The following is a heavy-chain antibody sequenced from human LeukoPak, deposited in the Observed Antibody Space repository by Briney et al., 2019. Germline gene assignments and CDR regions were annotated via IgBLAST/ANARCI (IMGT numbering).Heavy chain of an antibody. Sequence: SETLSLTCTVSGGSISSYYWSWIRQPPGKGLEWIGYIYYSGSTNYNPSLKSRVTISVDTSKNQFSLKLSSVTAADTAVYYCARHSGMVRGVIAYFDYWGQGTLVTVSS. V-gene: IGHV4-59*08. D-gene: IGHD3-10*01. CDR2: IYYSGST. CDR3: ARHSGMVRGVIAYFDY. CDR1: GGSISSYY. J-gene: IGHJ4*02.